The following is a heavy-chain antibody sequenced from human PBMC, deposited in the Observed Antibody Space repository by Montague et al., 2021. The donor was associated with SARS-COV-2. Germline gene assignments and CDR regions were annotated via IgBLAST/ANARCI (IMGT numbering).Heavy chain of an antibody. CDR3: ARDVVAAPGTFDV. V-gene: IGHV4-4*07. CDR1: GDSISYFY. D-gene: IGHD6-13*01. Sequence: SETLSLTCTVSGDSISYFYWSWIRQPAGKGLEWIGRVSDSGSTNYNPSLNSRVTMSVDTSKKQFSLRLSPVTAADTAVYYCARDVVAAPGTFDVWGQGTLVTVSS. CDR2: VSDSGST. J-gene: IGHJ4*02.